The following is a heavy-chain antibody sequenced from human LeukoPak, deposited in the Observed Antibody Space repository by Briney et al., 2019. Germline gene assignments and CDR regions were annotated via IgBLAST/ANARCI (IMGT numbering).Heavy chain of an antibody. V-gene: IGHV4-39*01. Sequence: PSETLSLTCTVSGGSISSSSYFWAWIRRPPGKGLEWIGNINYSGSTHFNASLKSRVTISVDASKNQFSLKLSSVTAADTAVYYCGRRVAGSGYRDYWGQGTLVTVSS. D-gene: IGHD3-22*01. J-gene: IGHJ4*02. CDR3: GRRVAGSGYRDY. CDR2: INYSGST. CDR1: GGSISSSSYF.